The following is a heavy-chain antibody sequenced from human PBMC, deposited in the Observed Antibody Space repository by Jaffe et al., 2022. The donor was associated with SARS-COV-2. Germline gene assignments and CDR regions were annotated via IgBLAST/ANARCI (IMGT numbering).Heavy chain of an antibody. CDR2: FDPEDGET. V-gene: IGHV1-24*01. CDR3: ATDLSSFGPRAFAI. J-gene: IGHJ4*01. Sequence: QVQLIQSGAEVKKPGASLKVSCKASGYPLMEYALHWVRQTPGKGFQWVGGFDPEDGETTYAQKFQGRVSLTQDTTTDTAYMEVHNVTFEDAAIYYCATDLSSFGPRAFAIWGQGTLVTVAS. CDR1: GYPLMEYA. D-gene: IGHD3-3*01.